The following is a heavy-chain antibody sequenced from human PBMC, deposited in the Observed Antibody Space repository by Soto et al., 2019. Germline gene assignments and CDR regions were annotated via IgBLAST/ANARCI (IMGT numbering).Heavy chain of an antibody. CDR1: GFSFSSYG. CDR3: ARVYGCAGDCYSGLLDY. CDR2: IWYDGSQE. V-gene: IGHV3-33*01. D-gene: IGHD2-21*01. Sequence: GGSLRLSCAASGFSFSSYGMHWVRQAPGKGLEWLALIWYDGSQELYADAVKGRFTISRDNSKNTAYLQMNSLRAEDTAVYFCARVYGCAGDCYSGLLDYWGQGT. J-gene: IGHJ4*02.